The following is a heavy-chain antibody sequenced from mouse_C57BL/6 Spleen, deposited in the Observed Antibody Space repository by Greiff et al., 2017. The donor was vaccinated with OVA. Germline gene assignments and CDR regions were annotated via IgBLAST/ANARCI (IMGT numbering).Heavy chain of an antibody. CDR1: GFTFSSYG. Sequence: EVMLVESGGDLVKPGGSLKLSCAASGFTFSSYGMSWVRQTPDKRLEWVATISSGGSYTYYPDSVKGRFTISRDNAKNTLYLQMSSLKSEDTAMYYCARHVLPAHYYGSSYPFDYWGQGTTLTVSS. D-gene: IGHD1-1*01. CDR2: ISSGGSYT. CDR3: ARHVLPAHYYGSSYPFDY. V-gene: IGHV5-6*02. J-gene: IGHJ2*01.